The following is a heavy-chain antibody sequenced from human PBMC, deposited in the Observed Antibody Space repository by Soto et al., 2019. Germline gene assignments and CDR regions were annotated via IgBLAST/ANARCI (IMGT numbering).Heavy chain of an antibody. J-gene: IGHJ4*02. Sequence: EVQLVESGGGLVQPGRSLRLSCAASGFNFDDYAMHWVRQAPGKNMEWVSGISWEGGSVGYADSVKGRFTISRDNAKNALYLEMKDLRSEDTALYYCAKDHDEDVGFDLDYMNYWGQGTLVTVSS. CDR2: ISWEGGSV. V-gene: IGHV3-9*01. CDR1: GFNFDDYA. D-gene: IGHD5-12*01. CDR3: AKDHDEDVGFDLDYMNY.